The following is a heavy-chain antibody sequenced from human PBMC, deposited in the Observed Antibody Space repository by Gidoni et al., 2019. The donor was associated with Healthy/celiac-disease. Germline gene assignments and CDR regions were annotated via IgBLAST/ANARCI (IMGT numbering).Heavy chain of an antibody. CDR2: IYTSGST. Sequence: QVHLREPGPGHVTPSQTLSLTCTVSGGPIRSGRYYWSWIRQPAGKGLEWIGRIYTSGSTNYNPSLKSRVTISVDTSKNQFSLKLSSVTAADTAVYYCARGRGGRDYYYYGMDVWGQGTTVTVSS. CDR1: GGPIRSGRYY. CDR3: ARGRGGRDYYYYGMDV. J-gene: IGHJ6*02. V-gene: IGHV4-61*02.